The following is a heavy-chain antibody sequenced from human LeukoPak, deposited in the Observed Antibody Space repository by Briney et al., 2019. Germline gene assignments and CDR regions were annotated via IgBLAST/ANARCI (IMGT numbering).Heavy chain of an antibody. D-gene: IGHD2-2*01. CDR1: GGSISSGGYY. CDR2: IYYSGST. V-gene: IGHV4-31*03. Sequence: SETLSLTCTVSGGSISSGGYYWSWIRQHPGKGLEWIGYIYYSGSTYYNPSLKSRVTISVDTSKNQFSLKLSSVTAADTAVYYCAGGPNIVVVPMRYWGQGTLVTVSS. CDR3: AGGPNIVVVPMRY. J-gene: IGHJ4*02.